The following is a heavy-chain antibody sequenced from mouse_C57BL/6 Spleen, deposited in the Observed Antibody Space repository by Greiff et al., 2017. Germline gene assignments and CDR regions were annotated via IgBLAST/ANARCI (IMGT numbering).Heavy chain of an antibody. CDR1: GFTFSDYG. J-gene: IGHJ3*01. D-gene: IGHD2-1*01. CDR2: ISSGSSTI. Sequence: EVNVVESGGGLVKPGGSLKLSCAASGFTFSDYGMHWVRQAPEKGLEWVAYISSGSSTIYYADTVKGRVTISRDNAKNTLFMQMTSLRSEDTAMCYCARAGNSWFAYWGQGTLVTVSA. CDR3: ARAGNSWFAY. V-gene: IGHV5-17*01.